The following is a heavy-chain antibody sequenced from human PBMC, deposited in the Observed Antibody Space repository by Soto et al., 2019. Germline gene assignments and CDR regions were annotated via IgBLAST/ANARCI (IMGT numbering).Heavy chain of an antibody. D-gene: IGHD6-19*01. J-gene: IGHJ4*02. V-gene: IGHV5-51*01. CDR2: THGGDANT. CDR1: YW. Sequence: YWIGWVRQTPGKGLEWMGITHGGDANTRYSPSFEGQVTISTDKSITTAYLQWSSLKASDTAMYYCARRGTYSSGWDYWGQGALVTVSS. CDR3: ARRGTYSSGWDY.